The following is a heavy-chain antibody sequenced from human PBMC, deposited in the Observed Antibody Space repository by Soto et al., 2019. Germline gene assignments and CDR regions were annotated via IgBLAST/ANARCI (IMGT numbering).Heavy chain of an antibody. CDR1: GFSLSNARMG. D-gene: IGHD4-4*01. CDR3: ARIRLQMAGYGMDV. V-gene: IGHV2-26*01. CDR2: IFSNDEK. J-gene: IGHJ6*02. Sequence: QVTLKESGPVLVKPTETLTLTCTVSGFSLSNARMGVSWIRQPPGKALEWLAHIFSNDEKSYSTSLKSRLTISKDTSKSQVVLTMTNMDPVDTATYYCARIRLQMAGYGMDVWGQGTTVTVSS.